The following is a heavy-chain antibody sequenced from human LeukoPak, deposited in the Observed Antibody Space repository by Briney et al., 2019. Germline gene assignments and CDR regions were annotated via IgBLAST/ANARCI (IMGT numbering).Heavy chain of an antibody. J-gene: IGHJ4*02. Sequence: GGSLRLSCAASGFTFSCYGMHWVRQAPGKGLEWVAVISYDGSNKYYADSVKGRFTISRDNSKNTLYLQMNSLRAEDTAVYYCAKEGSSSSLFDYWGQGTLVTVSS. CDR2: ISYDGSNK. CDR3: AKEGSSSSLFDY. V-gene: IGHV3-30*18. CDR1: GFTFSCYG. D-gene: IGHD6-6*01.